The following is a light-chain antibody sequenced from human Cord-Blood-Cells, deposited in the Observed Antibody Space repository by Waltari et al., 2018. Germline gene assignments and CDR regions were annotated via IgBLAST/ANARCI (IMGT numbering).Light chain of an antibody. CDR2: ASS. Sequence: IKMTKSHSSVLTSVGNRSTFTCRASQGISSWLAWYQQKPGKAPKLLIYASSSLQSGVPSRFSGSGSGTDFTLTISSLQPEDFATYYCQQANSFPFTFGPGTKVDIK. CDR3: QQANSFPFT. V-gene: IGKV1D-12*01. J-gene: IGKJ3*01. CDR1: QGISSW.